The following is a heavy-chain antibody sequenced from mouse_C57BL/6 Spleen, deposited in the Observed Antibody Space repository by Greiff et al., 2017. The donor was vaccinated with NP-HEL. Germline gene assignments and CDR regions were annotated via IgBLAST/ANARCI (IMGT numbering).Heavy chain of an antibody. Sequence: EVKLMESGGGLVKPGGSLKLSCAASGFTFSDYGMHWVRQAPEKGLEWVAYISSGSSTIYYADTVKGRFTISRDNAKNTLFLQMTSLRSEDTAMYYCARENYYGSSHDYWGQGTTLTVSS. CDR1: GFTFSDYG. J-gene: IGHJ2*01. D-gene: IGHD1-1*01. V-gene: IGHV5-17*01. CDR2: ISSGSSTI. CDR3: ARENYYGSSHDY.